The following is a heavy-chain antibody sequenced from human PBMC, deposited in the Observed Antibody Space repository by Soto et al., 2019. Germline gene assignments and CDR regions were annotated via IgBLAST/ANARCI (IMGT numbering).Heavy chain of an antibody. CDR2: IRHDGGAR. V-gene: IGHV3-7*01. Sequence: GGSLRLSCAASGFIFSDYWMSWVRQAPGKGLEWVANIRHDGGARFYADSVRGRFTISRDNAENSLILQMDGLRAGDTAVYYCARVQYSSDCDTVDVWGQGTMVTVSS. D-gene: IGHD6-25*01. CDR3: ARVQYSSDCDTVDV. J-gene: IGHJ3*01. CDR1: GFIFSDYW.